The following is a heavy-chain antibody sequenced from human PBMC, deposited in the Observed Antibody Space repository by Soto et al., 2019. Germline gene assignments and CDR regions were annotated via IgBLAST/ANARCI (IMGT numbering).Heavy chain of an antibody. CDR2: ISGSGDST. CDR1: GITFSNYA. J-gene: IGHJ4*02. Sequence: GGSLRLSFAASGITFSNYAMSWVRQAPGKGLEWVSGISGSGDSTYYAESVKGRFTISRDNSKNTVYLQMNSLAAEDTAVFFCANRPPKSGGSCWDSDYWGQGTLVTVSS. V-gene: IGHV3-23*01. D-gene: IGHD6-19*01. CDR3: ANRPPKSGGSCWDSDY.